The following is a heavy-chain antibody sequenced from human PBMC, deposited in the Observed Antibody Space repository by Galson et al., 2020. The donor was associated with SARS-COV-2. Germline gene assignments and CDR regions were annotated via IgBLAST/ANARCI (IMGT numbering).Heavy chain of an antibody. V-gene: IGHV4-39*01. Sequence: SETLSLTCTVSGGSISDPNYFWGWLRQPPGKGLEWIGHTYFTGTTYFSPSLKSRVTISLDTSKTQFSLKLSSVTAADTAVYYCARHDNDHWTDGGQGSLVTVSS. CDR3: ARHDNDHWTD. CDR2: TYFTGTT. D-gene: IGHD1-1*01. J-gene: IGHJ4*02. CDR1: GGSISDPNYF.